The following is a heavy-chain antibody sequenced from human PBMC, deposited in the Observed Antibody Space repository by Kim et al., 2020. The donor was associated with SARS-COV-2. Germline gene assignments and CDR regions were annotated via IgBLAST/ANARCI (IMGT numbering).Heavy chain of an antibody. V-gene: IGHV3-7*01. D-gene: IGHD5-18*01. CDR2: IKQDGSEK. CDR3: ARDWGQLWLLPTYFDY. J-gene: IGHJ4*02. CDR1: GFTFSSYW. Sequence: GGSLRLSCAASGFTFSSYWMSWVRQAPGKGLEWVANIKQDGSEKYYVDSVKGRFTISRDNAKNSLYLQMNSLRAEDTAVYYCARDWGQLWLLPTYFDYWGQGTLVTVSS.